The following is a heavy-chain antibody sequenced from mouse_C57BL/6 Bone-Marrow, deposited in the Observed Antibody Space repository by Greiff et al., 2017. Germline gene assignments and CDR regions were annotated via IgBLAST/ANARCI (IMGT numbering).Heavy chain of an antibody. CDR2: IDPSDSYT. CDR1: GYTFTSYW. V-gene: IGHV1-69*01. CDR3: ARGMDY. J-gene: IGHJ4*01. Sequence: QVQLQQPGAELVMPGASVKLSCKASGYTFTSYWMHWVKQRPGQGLEWIGEIDPSDSYTNYNQKFKGKSTLTVDKSSSTAYMQLSSLTSEDSAVYYCARGMDYWGQGTPVTVSS.